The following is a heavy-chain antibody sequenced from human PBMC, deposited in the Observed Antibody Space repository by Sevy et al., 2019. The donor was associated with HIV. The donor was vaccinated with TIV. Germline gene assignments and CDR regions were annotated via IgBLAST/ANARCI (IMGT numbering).Heavy chain of an antibody. D-gene: IGHD6-6*01. CDR2: INLNSGGT. Sequence: ASVKVSCKASGYTFTASYMHWVRQAPGQGLEWMGWINLNSGGTDYAQKFQGRVTMTRDTSISTTYMELTRLTSDDTAVYYCARDPDEYSSSLNGMHVWGQGTSVTVSS. CDR3: ARDPDEYSSSLNGMHV. CDR1: GYTFTASY. J-gene: IGHJ6*02. V-gene: IGHV1-2*02.